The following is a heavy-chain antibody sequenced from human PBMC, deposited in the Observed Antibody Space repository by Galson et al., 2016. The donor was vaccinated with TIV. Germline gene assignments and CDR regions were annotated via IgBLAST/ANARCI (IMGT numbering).Heavy chain of an antibody. V-gene: IGHV3-21*01. J-gene: IGHJ4*02. CDR3: ARDGVGATFDY. CDR1: GFTFSGFS. D-gene: IGHD1-26*01. Sequence: SLRLSCAASGFTFSGFSMNWVRQAPGKGLEWVSSISSSSSYIYYADSVKGRFTISRDNAKNSLYLQVNSLRAEDTAVYYCARDGVGATFDYWGQGTLVTVSS. CDR2: ISSSSSYI.